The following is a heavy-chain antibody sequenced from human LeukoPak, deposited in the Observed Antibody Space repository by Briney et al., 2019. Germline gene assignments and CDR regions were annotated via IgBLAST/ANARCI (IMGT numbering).Heavy chain of an antibody. CDR1: GGSISSYY. D-gene: IGHD2-15*01. V-gene: IGHV4-59*08. CDR2: IYYSGST. CDR3: ARHIPNIVVVVAAIDY. J-gene: IGHJ4*02. Sequence: SETLSLTCTVSGGSISSYYWCWIRQPPGKGLEWIGYIYYSGSTNYNPSLKSRVTISVDTSKNQFSLKLSSVTAADTAVYYCARHIPNIVVVVAAIDYWGQGTLVTVSS.